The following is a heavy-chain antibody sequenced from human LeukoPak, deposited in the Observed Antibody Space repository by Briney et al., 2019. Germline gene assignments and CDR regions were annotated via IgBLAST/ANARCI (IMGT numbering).Heavy chain of an antibody. D-gene: IGHD1-26*01. CDR3: AKYGPQDSGSSHFDY. CDR1: GFTFSSYA. Sequence: GGALRLSCAASGFTFSSYAMSRVRQAPGKGLEWVSAIRDSGSSTHYADSVKGRFTTSRDNSKNTLFLQMNSLRAEDTAIYYCAKYGPQDSGSSHFDYWGQGALVTVSS. CDR2: IRDSGSST. J-gene: IGHJ4*02. V-gene: IGHV3-23*01.